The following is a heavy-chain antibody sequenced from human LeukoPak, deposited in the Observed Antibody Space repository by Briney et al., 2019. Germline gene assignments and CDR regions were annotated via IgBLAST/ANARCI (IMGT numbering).Heavy chain of an antibody. J-gene: IGHJ4*02. V-gene: IGHV1-2*06. CDR1: EYTVTGYY. D-gene: IGHD1-26*01. CDR3: TRESGSYHGNDF. Sequence: ASVKVSCKASEYTVTGYYMHWVRQAPGQGLEWMGRINPNNGGTNYAQKFQGRVTMTGDTSISTAYMELSSLRSDDTAVYYCTRESGSYHGNDFWGQGTLVTVSS. CDR2: INPNNGGT.